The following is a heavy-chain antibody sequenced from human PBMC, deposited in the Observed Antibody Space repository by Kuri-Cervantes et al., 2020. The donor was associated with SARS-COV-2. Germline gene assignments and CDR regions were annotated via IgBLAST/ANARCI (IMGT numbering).Heavy chain of an antibody. CDR1: GYSISSGYY. V-gene: IGHV4-38-2*01. CDR2: IYHSGST. J-gene: IGHJ4*02. CDR3: ARHSYDFWSGSEPFDY. D-gene: IGHD3-3*01. Sequence: SETLSLTCAVSGYSISSGYYWGWIRQPPGKGLEWIGSIYHSGSTYYNPSLKSRVTMSVDTSKNQFSLKLSSVTAADTAVYYCARHSYDFWSGSEPFDYWGQGTLVTVSS.